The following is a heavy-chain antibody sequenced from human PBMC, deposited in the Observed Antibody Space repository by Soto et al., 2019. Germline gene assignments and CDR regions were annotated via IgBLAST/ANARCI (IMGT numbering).Heavy chain of an antibody. CDR3: ARSRITMVRGVIRPAGGMDV. V-gene: IGHV5-51*01. D-gene: IGHD3-10*01. J-gene: IGHJ6*02. Sequence: LKISCKGSGYSFTSYWIGWVRQMPGKGLEWMGIIYPGDSDTRCSPSFQGQVTISADKSISTAYLQWSSLKASDTAMYYCARSRITMVRGVIRPAGGMDVWGQGTTVTVSS. CDR1: GYSFTSYW. CDR2: IYPGDSDT.